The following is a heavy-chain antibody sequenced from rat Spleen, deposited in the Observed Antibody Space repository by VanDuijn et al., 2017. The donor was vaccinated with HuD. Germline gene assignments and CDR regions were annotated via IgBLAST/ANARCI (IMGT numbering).Heavy chain of an antibody. J-gene: IGHJ2*01. Sequence: QVQLKESGPGLVQPSQTLSLTCTVSGLSLTSNSVSWIRQPPGKGLEWMGVIWDNGGTDYASSLKSRLSISRDTSRDQVFLKMSSLQIEYTAMYFCASGIHDFWGQGVMVTVPS. CDR1: GLSLTSNS. CDR2: IWDNGGT. V-gene: IGHV2-47*01. CDR3: ASGIHDF. D-gene: IGHD1-4*01.